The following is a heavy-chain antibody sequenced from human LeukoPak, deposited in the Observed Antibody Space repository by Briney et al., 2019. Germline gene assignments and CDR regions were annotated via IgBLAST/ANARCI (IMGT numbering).Heavy chain of an antibody. CDR1: GYTFTGYY. CDR2: INPNSGGT. V-gene: IGHV1-2*02. D-gene: IGHD3-9*01. J-gene: IGHJ4*02. Sequence: ASVKVSCTASGYTFTGYYMHWVRQAPGQGLEWMGWINPNSGGTNYAQKFQGRVTMTRDTSISTAYMELSRLRSDDTAVYYCATAYENGVDGYFDSLFDYWGQGTLVTVSS. CDR3: ATAYENGVDGYFDSLFDY.